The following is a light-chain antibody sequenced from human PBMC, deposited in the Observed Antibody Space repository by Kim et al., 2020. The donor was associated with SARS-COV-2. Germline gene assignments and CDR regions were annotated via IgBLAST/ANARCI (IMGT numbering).Light chain of an antibody. J-gene: IGLJ1*01. CDR3: TSHADDNYV. V-gene: IGLV2-8*01. CDR2: EIT. Sequence: PGQSVTISCPGTSTDFATYNYVSWYQQHPGKAPKLMIYEITKRPSGVPDRFSGSKSGDTASLTVSGLQTEDEADYYCTSHADDNYVFGTGTKVTVL. CDR1: STDFATYNY.